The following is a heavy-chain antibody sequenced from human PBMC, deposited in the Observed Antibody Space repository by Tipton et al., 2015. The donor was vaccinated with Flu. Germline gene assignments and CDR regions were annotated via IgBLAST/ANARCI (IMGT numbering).Heavy chain of an antibody. CDR2: IYTTGST. CDR1: GDSISTGSLY. D-gene: IGHD5-18*01. Sequence: TLSLTCNVSGDSISTGSLYWNWIRQPAGKALEWIGRIYTTGSTTYNPSLKSRVTISLDTSKNQFSLKLSPVTAADTAVYYCARGPWIQLGPNWFDPWGQGTLVTVSS. J-gene: IGHJ5*02. V-gene: IGHV4-61*02. CDR3: ARGPWIQLGPNWFDP.